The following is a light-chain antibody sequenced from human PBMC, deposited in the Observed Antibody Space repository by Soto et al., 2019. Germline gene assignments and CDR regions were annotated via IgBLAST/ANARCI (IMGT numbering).Light chain of an antibody. CDR3: SSFADSPVV. CDR1: SSDIGTYNY. V-gene: IGLV2-8*01. CDR2: EVT. Sequence: QAVVTQPPSASGSLGQSVTISCTGTSSDIGTYNYVSWYQHHPGKAPKLIIYEVTKRPSGVPDRFSGSKSGNTASLTVSGLQAEDEADYYCSSFADSPVVFGGGTKLTVL. J-gene: IGLJ2*01.